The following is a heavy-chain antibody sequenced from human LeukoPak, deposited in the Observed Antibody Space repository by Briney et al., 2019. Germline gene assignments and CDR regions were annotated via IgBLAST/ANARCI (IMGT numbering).Heavy chain of an antibody. J-gene: IGHJ4*02. CDR2: IRSDGNNK. Sequence: GGSLRLSCAASGFTFSSYGMNWVRQAPGKGLEWVALIRSDGNNKYYADSVRGRFTISRDNSKNTLYLQMNSLRAEDTAIYYCARDGCGGDCYFLDYWGQGTLVTVSS. D-gene: IGHD2-21*02. CDR1: GFTFSSYG. CDR3: ARDGCGGDCYFLDY. V-gene: IGHV3-33*01.